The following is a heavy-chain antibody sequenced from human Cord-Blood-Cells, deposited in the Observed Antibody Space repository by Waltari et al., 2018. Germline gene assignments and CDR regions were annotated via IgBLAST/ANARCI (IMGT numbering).Heavy chain of an antibody. V-gene: IGHV3-48*03. D-gene: IGHD7-27*01. Sequence: VMGRFTISRDNAKNSLYLQMNSLRAEDTAVYYCARDPYLGIFDYWGQGTLVTVSS. J-gene: IGHJ4*02. CDR3: ARDPYLGIFDY.